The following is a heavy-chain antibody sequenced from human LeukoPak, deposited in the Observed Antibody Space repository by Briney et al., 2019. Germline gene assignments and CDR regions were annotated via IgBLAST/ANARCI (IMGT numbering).Heavy chain of an antibody. CDR3: ARGGPYGSGRYYYYYMDA. Sequence: PSETLSLTCTVSGYSISSGYYWGWIRQPPGKGLEWIGSIYHSGSTYYNPSLKSRVTISVDTSKNQFSLKLSSVTAADTAVYYCARGGPYGSGRYYYYYMDAWGKGTTVTVSS. CDR2: IYHSGST. J-gene: IGHJ6*03. D-gene: IGHD3-10*01. CDR1: GYSISSGYY. V-gene: IGHV4-38-2*02.